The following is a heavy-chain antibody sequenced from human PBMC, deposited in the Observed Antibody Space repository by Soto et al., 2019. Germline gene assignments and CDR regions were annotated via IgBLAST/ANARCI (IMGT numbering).Heavy chain of an antibody. Sequence: TSETLSLTCTFSCGSIRSGDYYWSWIRQPPGKGLEWIGYIYYSGSTYYNPSLKSRVTISVDTSKNQFSLKLSSVTAADTAVYYCATGPNYYNSARGWFDPWGQGTLVTVSS. D-gene: IGHD3-10*01. V-gene: IGHV4-30-4*01. J-gene: IGHJ5*02. CDR1: CGSIRSGDYY. CDR3: ATGPNYYNSARGWFDP. CDR2: IYYSGST.